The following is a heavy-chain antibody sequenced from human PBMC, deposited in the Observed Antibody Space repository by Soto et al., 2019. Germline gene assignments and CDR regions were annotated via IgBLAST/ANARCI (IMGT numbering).Heavy chain of an antibody. CDR2: IAYDGSNK. Sequence: GGSLRLSCAASGFTFSSYGMHWVRQAPGKGLEWVAVIAYDGSNKYYADSVKGRFTISRDNSKNTLYLQMNSLRAEDTARYYCARASASSMLRGVIINWGQGTLVTVSS. D-gene: IGHD3-10*01. J-gene: IGHJ4*02. CDR1: GFTFSSYG. V-gene: IGHV3-30*03. CDR3: ARASASSMLRGVIIN.